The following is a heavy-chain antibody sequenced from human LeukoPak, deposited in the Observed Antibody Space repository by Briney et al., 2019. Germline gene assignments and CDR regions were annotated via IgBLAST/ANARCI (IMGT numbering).Heavy chain of an antibody. V-gene: IGHV3-23*01. CDR1: GFTLRSYG. CDR2: ITSGGST. Sequence: GGSLRLSCAASGFTLRSYGMSWVRQAPGKGLEWVSAITSGGSTYYADSVKGRSTISRDNSKNTLYLQMNSLRAEDTAVYYCAKDQPPTNWGQGTLVTVSS. CDR3: AKDQPPTN. J-gene: IGHJ4*02. D-gene: IGHD5-12*01.